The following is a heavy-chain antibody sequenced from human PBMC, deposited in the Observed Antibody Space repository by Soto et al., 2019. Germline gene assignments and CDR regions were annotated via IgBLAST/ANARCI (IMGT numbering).Heavy chain of an antibody. CDR1: GGSISSYY. D-gene: IGHD2-21*01. Sequence: PSETLSLTCSVSGGSISSYYWSWIRQPPGKGLEWIGYIYYSGSTNYNPSLKSRVTMSLDTSKSQFSLKLSSVTAADTAVYYCARDHPVAGYYYGMDVWGQGTTVTVSS. CDR3: ARDHPVAGYYYGMDV. J-gene: IGHJ6*02. CDR2: IYYSGST. V-gene: IGHV4-59*01.